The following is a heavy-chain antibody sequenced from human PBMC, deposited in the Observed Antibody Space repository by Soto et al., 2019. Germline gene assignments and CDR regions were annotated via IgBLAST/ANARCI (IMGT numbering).Heavy chain of an antibody. CDR2: IRSKANSYAT. CDR3: TRVGRYCTNGVCYFDY. J-gene: IGHJ4*02. V-gene: IGHV3-73*01. Sequence: WGSLGLSCAASGFTFSGSAIHWVRRACGKGLEWVGRIRSKANSYATAYAASVKGRFTISRDDSKNTAYLQMNSLKTEDTAVYYCTRVGRYCTNGVCYFDYWGQGTLVTVSS. CDR1: GFTFSGSA. D-gene: IGHD2-8*01.